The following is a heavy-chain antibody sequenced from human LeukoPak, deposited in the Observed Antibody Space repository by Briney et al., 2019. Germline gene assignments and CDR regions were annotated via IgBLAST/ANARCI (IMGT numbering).Heavy chain of an antibody. CDR3: ARGGYDFWSGLSTTNWFDP. V-gene: IGHV4-59*01. CDR1: GGSISSYY. D-gene: IGHD3-3*01. J-gene: IGHJ5*02. Sequence: PSETLSLTCTVSGGSISSYYWSWIRQPPGKGLEWIGYIYYSGSTNHNPSLKSRVTISVDTSKNQFSLKLSSVTAADTAVYYCARGGYDFWSGLSTTNWFDPWGQGTLVTVSS. CDR2: IYYSGST.